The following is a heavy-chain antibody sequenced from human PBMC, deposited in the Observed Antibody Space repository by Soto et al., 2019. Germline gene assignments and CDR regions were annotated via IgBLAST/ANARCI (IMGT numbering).Heavy chain of an antibody. CDR1: GFTFSSYG. CDR3: AKGSGGIVVVIADAFDI. J-gene: IGHJ3*02. V-gene: IGHV3-30*18. CDR2: ISYDGSNK. D-gene: IGHD3-22*01. Sequence: QVQLVESGGGVVQPGRSLRLSCAASGFTFSSYGMHWVRQASGKGLEWVAVISYDGSNKYYADSVKGRFTISRDNSTNALYLRMNSLRAEDTAVYYCAKGSGGIVVVIADAFDIWGQGTMVTVSS.